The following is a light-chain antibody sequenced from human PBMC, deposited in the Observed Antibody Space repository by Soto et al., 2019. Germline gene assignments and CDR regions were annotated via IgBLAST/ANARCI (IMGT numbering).Light chain of an antibody. CDR1: QGISSY. J-gene: IGKJ1*01. CDR2: AAS. CDR3: LRYDGFPCT. V-gene: IGKV1-8*01. Sequence: STGERVAITFRASQGISSYLAWYQQKPGKAPKLLIYAASSLQSGVPSRFSGSGSGTECSLNISKLQREGFATDYCLRYDGFPCTLGQGTKVDIK.